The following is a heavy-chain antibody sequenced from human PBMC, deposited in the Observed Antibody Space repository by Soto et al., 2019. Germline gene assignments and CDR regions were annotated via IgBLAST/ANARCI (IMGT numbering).Heavy chain of an antibody. Sequence: SETLSLTCAVYGGSFSGYYWSWIRQPPGKGLEWTGEINHSGSTNYNPSLKSRVTISVDTSKNQFSLKLSSVTAADTAVYYCARGSGSSSWAPSLWGQGTLVTVSS. CDR3: ARGSGSSSWAPSL. CDR1: GGSFSGYY. J-gene: IGHJ4*02. D-gene: IGHD6-13*01. CDR2: INHSGST. V-gene: IGHV4-34*01.